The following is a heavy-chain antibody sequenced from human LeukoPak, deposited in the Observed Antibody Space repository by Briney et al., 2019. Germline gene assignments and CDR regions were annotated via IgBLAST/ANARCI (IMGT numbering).Heavy chain of an antibody. J-gene: IGHJ4*02. D-gene: IGHD3-10*02. V-gene: IGHV3-7*03. CDR1: GFTFSSYW. CDR2: IKQDGSEK. CDR3: AKELYSVLTATIDY. Sequence: PGGSLRLSCAASGFTFSSYWMSWVRQAPGKGLEWVANIKQDGSEKYYVDSVKGRFTISRDNSKNTLYLQMNSLRAEDTAIFYCAKELYSVLTATIDYWGQGTPVTVSS.